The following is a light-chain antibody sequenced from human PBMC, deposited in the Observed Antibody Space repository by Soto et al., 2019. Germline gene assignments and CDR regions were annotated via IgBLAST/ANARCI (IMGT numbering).Light chain of an antibody. CDR1: QDIXXX. CDR3: QQFDDVPYS. V-gene: IGKV1-33*01. J-gene: IGKJ2*03. CDR2: DAS. Sequence: DIQMTQSPSSLSASVGDRVTITCQASQDIXXXLNWYQQKPGKAPKLLIYDASSLQTGVPSRFSGSGSGTDFSFTISSLQPEDIATYYCQQFDDVPYSFGQGTKVAIK.